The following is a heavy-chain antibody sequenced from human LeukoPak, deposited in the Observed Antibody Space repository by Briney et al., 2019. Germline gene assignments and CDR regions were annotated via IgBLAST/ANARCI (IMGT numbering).Heavy chain of an antibody. CDR1: GFTFRNYV. V-gene: IGHV3-30-3*01. CDR2: TSSDLNAK. CDR3: AREGYYGSGSPPSLYFDY. J-gene: IGHJ4*02. Sequence: QPGGSLGLSCAASGFTFRNYVIHWVRQAPGEGLEWVAVTSSDLNAKLYADSVKGRFTISRDNSRSTLYLQMNSLRPEDTAIYYCAREGYYGSGSPPSLYFDYWGQGTLVTVSS. D-gene: IGHD3-10*01.